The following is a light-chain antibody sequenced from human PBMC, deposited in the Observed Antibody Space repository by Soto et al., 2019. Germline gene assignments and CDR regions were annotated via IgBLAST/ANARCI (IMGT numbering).Light chain of an antibody. V-gene: IGLV1-40*01. CDR1: SSNSGAGYN. CDR2: GNS. CDR3: QSYDSSLSGVL. J-gene: IGLJ2*01. Sequence: QSVLTQPPSVTGAPGQRVAISCTGSSSNSGAGYNVHWYQQLPGTAPKLLIYGNSNRPSGVPDRFSGSKSGTSASLAITGLQAEDEADYYCQSYDSSLSGVLFGGGTKVTVL.